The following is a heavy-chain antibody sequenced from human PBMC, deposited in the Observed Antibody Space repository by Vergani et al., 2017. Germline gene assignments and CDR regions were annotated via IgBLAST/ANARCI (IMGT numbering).Heavy chain of an antibody. CDR3: ARVNTETNGHLYYYYYMDV. CDR1: GGSFTSYH. J-gene: IGHJ6*03. V-gene: IGHV4-34*01. Sequence: QVQLQQWGGGLLKPSETLSLTCVVNGGSFTSYHWTWIRQSPGEGLEWVGDIDHTGRPDYNPPLKCRLTMSVDKTRNQFSLTLNSMTATDTAIYFCARVNTETNGHLYYYYYMDVWGQGTQVIVSS. D-gene: IGHD4-11*01. CDR2: IDHTGRP.